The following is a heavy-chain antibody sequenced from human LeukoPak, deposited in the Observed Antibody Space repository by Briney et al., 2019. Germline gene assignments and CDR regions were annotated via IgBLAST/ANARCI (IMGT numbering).Heavy chain of an antibody. CDR3: AKRDRTDLHYFDY. D-gene: IGHD2-21*02. V-gene: IGHV3-30*02. Sequence: GGSLRLACAASGFTFSNYAMTWVRQAPGKGLEWLAFIRYDGSNKSYADSVKGRFTISRDNTKNTLYLQMNSLRAEDTAVYYCAKRDRTDLHYFDYWGQGTLVTVSS. CDR1: GFTFSNYA. CDR2: IRYDGSNK. J-gene: IGHJ4*02.